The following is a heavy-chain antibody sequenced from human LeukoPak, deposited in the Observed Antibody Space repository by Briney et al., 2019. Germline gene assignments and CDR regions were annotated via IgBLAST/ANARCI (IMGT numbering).Heavy chain of an antibody. J-gene: IGHJ4*02. D-gene: IGHD7-27*01. V-gene: IGHV4-30-2*01. CDR3: ARVRSTGDLDY. CDR2: IYHSGST. Sequence: SETLSLTCTVSGGSISSGGYYWSWIRQPPGKGLEWIGYIYHSGSTYYNPSLKSRVTISVDTSKNQFSLKLSSVTAADTAVYYCARVRSTGDLDYWGQGTLVTVSS. CDR1: GGSISSGGYY.